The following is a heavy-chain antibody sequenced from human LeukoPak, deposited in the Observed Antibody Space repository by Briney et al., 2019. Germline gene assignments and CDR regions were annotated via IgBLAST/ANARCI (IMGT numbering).Heavy chain of an antibody. D-gene: IGHD3-10*01. CDR1: GYSFTSYW. CDR3: ARQISMVRGVIDFQH. Sequence: GEALKISCKGSGYSFTSYWIGWVRQMPGKGLGRMGIIYPGDSDTRYSPSFQGQVPISADKSISTAYLECSSLKASDTAMYYCARQISMVRGVIDFQHWGQGTLVTVSS. V-gene: IGHV5-51*01. J-gene: IGHJ1*01. CDR2: IYPGDSDT.